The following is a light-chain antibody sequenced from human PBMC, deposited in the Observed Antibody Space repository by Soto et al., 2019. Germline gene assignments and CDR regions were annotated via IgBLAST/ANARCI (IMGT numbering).Light chain of an antibody. J-gene: IGLJ2*01. CDR2: EGT. Sequence: QSALTQPASVSGSPGQSITISCTGTSSDVGSYNLVSWYQQHPGKAPKLIIYEGTKRPSRVSNRFSGSKSGNTASLTISGVQAEYEADYYCCSYAGSGTFVLFGGGTKLTVL. CDR1: SSDVGSYNL. V-gene: IGLV2-23*03. CDR3: CSYAGSGTFVL.